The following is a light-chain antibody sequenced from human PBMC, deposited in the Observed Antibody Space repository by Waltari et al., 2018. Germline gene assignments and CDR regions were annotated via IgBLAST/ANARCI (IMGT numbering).Light chain of an antibody. V-gene: IGLV1-40*01. Sequence: QSVLTQPPSVSGAPGQTVTISCTGSSSNIGAGYDVHWYQQFPGTAPKLLIYGTINRPSGVPDRFSGSKSGTSASLAITGLQAEDEADYYCQSYDSSLSGYIFGPVTTVTVL. CDR1: SSNIGAGYD. CDR3: QSYDSSLSGYI. J-gene: IGLJ1*01. CDR2: GTI.